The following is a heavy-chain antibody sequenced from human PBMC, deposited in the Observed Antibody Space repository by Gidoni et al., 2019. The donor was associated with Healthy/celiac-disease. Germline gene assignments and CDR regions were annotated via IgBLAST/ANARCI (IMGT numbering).Heavy chain of an antibody. D-gene: IGHD3-16*01. CDR2: IYSGGST. Sequence: EVQLVASGGGLIQPGGSLRPSCAASGFTVSSNYMSWVRQAPGKGPEWVSVIYSGGSTYYADSVKGRFTISRDNSKNTLYLQMNSLRAEDTAVYYCARVRGEWSDAFDIWGQGTMVTVSS. V-gene: IGHV3-53*01. CDR3: ARVRGEWSDAFDI. CDR1: GFTVSSNY. J-gene: IGHJ3*02.